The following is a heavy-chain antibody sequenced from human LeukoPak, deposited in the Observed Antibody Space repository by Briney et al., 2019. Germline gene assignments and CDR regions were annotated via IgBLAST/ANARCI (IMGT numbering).Heavy chain of an antibody. CDR3: ARDEGSGSQDY. CDR2: IKQDGSVN. V-gene: IGHV3-7*01. J-gene: IGHJ4*02. Sequence: GGSLRLSRAASGFSPSSYWMSWVRQAPGKGLEWVANIKQDGSVNYYVDSVKGRFTISRDNAKNSLYLQINSLRAEDTAVYYCARDEGSGSQDYWGQGTLVIASS. CDR1: GFSPSSYW. D-gene: IGHD3-10*01.